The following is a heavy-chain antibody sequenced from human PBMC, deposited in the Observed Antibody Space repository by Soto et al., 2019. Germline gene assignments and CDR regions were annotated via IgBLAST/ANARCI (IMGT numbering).Heavy chain of an antibody. V-gene: IGHV3-33*01. CDR3: ARDVDTTSHFNRFDP. CDR2: IWYDGIRK. J-gene: IGHJ5*02. Sequence: QVQLVESGGGVIQPGRSLRLSCEVSGFSLSGYGIHWVRQAPGKGLEWVAVIWYDGIRKNYADSVRGRFTVSRDSSKNMVYLQMDSLKVEDKALYYCARDVDTTSHFNRFDPWGQGVMVSVSS. CDR1: GFSLSGYG. D-gene: IGHD5-18*01.